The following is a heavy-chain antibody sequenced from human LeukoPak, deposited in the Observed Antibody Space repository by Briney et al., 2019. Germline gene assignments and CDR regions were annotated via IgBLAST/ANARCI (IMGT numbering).Heavy chain of an antibody. CDR3: ASLPRSLGYCSSTSCYGHYCYYGMDV. CDR1: GGSIRSSYYY. D-gene: IGHD2-2*01. J-gene: IGHJ6*02. Sequence: SETLSLTCTVSGGSIRSSYYYWGWIRQPPGKGLEWIGEINHSGSTNYNPSLKSRVTISVDTSKNQFSLKLSSVTAADTAVYYCASLPRSLGYCSSTSCYGHYCYYGMDVWGQGTTVTVSS. V-gene: IGHV4-39*07. CDR2: INHSGST.